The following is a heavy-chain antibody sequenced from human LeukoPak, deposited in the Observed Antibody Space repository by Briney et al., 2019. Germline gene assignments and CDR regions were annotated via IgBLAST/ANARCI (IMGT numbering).Heavy chain of an antibody. V-gene: IGHV1-69*13. D-gene: IGHD6-6*01. CDR1: GGTFSSYA. Sequence: GASVEVSCKASGGTFSSYAISWVRQAPGQGLEWMGGIIPIFGTANYAQKFQGRVTITADESTSTAYMELSSLRSEDTAVYYCASPLSLSSSSEVSGMDVWGQGTTVTVSS. CDR3: ASPLSLSSSSEVSGMDV. CDR2: IIPIFGTA. J-gene: IGHJ6*02.